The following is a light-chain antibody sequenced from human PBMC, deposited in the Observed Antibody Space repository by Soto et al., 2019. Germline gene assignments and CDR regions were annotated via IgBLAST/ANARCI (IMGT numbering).Light chain of an antibody. CDR3: QQRSNLT. V-gene: IGKV3-11*01. CDR1: QSVSSY. Sequence: ESVLTQSPATLSLSPGERATLSCRASQSVSSYLAWYQQKPGQAPRLLIYDASNRATGIPARFSGSGSGTDFTLTISSLEPEYFAVYYCQQRSNLTFGGGTKVDIK. J-gene: IGKJ4*01. CDR2: DAS.